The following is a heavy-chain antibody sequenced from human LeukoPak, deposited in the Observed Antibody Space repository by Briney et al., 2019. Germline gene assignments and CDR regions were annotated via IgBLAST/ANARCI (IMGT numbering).Heavy chain of an antibody. Sequence: GGSLRLSCAASGFTFSSYAMSWVRQAPGKWLEWVSVIYGGGSTYYADSVKGRFTISRDNSKNTLYLQMDSLRGDDTAVYYCARVGYGSGSYFLHYWGQGTLVTVSS. J-gene: IGHJ4*02. CDR3: ARVGYGSGSYFLHY. D-gene: IGHD3-10*01. CDR1: GFTFSSYA. V-gene: IGHV3-66*01. CDR2: IYGGGST.